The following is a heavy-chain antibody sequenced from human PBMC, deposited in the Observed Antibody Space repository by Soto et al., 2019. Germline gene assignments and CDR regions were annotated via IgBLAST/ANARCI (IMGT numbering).Heavy chain of an antibody. CDR1: GFSFDDFV. J-gene: IGHJ4*02. CDR2: VSWNNGAK. CDR3: AKGVATDVPALDY. D-gene: IGHD2-21*02. V-gene: IGHV3-9*01. Sequence: EVQLVESGGGLVQPGRSLRLSCVASGFSFDDFVMNWVRQRPGKGLEWVSSVSWNNGAKLYADSVKGRFANSRDSANKSIYLQMNSLRPDDTAFYYCAKGVATDVPALDYWCQGTLVTVSS.